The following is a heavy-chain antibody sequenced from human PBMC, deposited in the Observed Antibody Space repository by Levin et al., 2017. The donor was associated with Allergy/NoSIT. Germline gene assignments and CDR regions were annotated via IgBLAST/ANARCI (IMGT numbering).Heavy chain of an antibody. D-gene: IGHD3-3*01. Sequence: SQTLSLTCTVSGDSFSSYFWTWIRQPAGKGLEWIGHIYPTGSANYNPSLKSRGSMSVDMSKNQFSLKLTSVTAADTAVYYCARGTYYDFRSGSVTFDHWGQGTLVTVSS. J-gene: IGHJ4*02. CDR1: GDSFSSYF. CDR3: ARGTYYDFRSGSVTFDH. CDR2: IYPTGSA. V-gene: IGHV4-4*07.